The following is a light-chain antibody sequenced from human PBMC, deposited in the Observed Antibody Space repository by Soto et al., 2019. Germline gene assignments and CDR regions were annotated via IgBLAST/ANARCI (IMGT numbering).Light chain of an antibody. J-gene: IGKJ1*01. CDR1: QSVSSC. CDR3: QQRSNWPWT. Sequence: IVLTQSPATLSLSPGERATLSCRASQSVSSCLAWYQQKPGQAPRLLIYDASNRATGIPARFSGSGSGTDFALTISSLEPEDFAVYYCQQRSNWPWTFGQGTKV. V-gene: IGKV3-11*01. CDR2: DAS.